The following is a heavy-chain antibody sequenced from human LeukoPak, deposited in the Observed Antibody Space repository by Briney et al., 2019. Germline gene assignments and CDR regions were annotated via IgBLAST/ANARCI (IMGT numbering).Heavy chain of an antibody. CDR2: ISYDGSNK. J-gene: IGHJ3*02. V-gene: IGHV3-30-3*01. CDR3: ARGGLGAFDI. CDR1: GFTFSSYA. Sequence: GRSLRLPCAASGFTFSSYAMHWVRQAPGKGLEWVAVISYDGSNKYYADSVKGRFTISRDNSKNTLYLQMNSLRAEDTAVYYCARGGLGAFDIWGQGTMVTVSS.